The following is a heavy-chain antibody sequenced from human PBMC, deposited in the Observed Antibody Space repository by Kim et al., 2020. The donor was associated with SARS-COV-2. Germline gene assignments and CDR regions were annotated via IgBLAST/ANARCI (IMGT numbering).Heavy chain of an antibody. D-gene: IGHD3-22*01. CDR3: AREGGNTGYYSIDS. V-gene: IGHV3-33*01. J-gene: IGHJ5*01. Sequence: YIDPVKGRFTISRDNSNNTLYLQMNSLRAEDTAVYYCAREGGNTGYYSIDSWGQGTLVTVSS.